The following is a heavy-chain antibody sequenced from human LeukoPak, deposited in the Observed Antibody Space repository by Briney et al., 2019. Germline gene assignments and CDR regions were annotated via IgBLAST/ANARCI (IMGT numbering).Heavy chain of an antibody. D-gene: IGHD6-19*01. CDR1: GFTVSNSY. CDR2: IYSDGGT. CDR3: ARDSNGPAF. V-gene: IGHV3-53*01. Sequence: GGSLRLSCVASGFTVSNSYMSWVRQAPGKGLEWVSVIYSDGGTFYSDSVKGRFTISRDYSKSTLYLQMNSLRADDTAVYYCARDSNGPAFWGQGTLDTVSS. J-gene: IGHJ4*02.